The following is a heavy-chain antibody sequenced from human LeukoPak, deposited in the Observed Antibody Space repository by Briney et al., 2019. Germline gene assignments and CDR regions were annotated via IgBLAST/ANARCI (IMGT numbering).Heavy chain of an antibody. CDR3: ARGRLATYYYFDD. CDR1: GYTFTGYY. Sequence: ASVKVSCKASGYTFTGYYIHWVRQAPGQGLEWMGWINPNSGGTKYAQKFQGRVTMTRGTSISTAYMELSSLRSDEAAVYYCARGRLATYYYFDDWGQGTLVTVSS. D-gene: IGHD5-12*01. CDR2: INPNSGGT. J-gene: IGHJ4*02. V-gene: IGHV1-2*02.